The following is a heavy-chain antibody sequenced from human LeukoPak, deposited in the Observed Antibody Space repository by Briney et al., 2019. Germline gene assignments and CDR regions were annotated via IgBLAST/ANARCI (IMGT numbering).Heavy chain of an antibody. V-gene: IGHV1-69*13. CDR1: GGTFSSYA. CDR2: IIPIFGTA. Sequence: GASVTVSCTASGGTFSSYAISWVRQAPGQGLEWMGGIIPIFGTANYAQKFQGRVTITADESTSTAYMELSSLRSGDTAVYYCARDAVGAFDYWGQGTLVTVSS. J-gene: IGHJ4*02. CDR3: ARDAVGAFDY. D-gene: IGHD1-26*01.